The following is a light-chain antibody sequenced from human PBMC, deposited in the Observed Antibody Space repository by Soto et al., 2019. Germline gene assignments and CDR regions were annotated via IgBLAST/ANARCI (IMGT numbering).Light chain of an antibody. Sequence: QTVVTQEPSFSVSPGGTVTLTCGLSSGSVSSNYFPSWYQQTPGQAPRMLIYSTTTRSSGVPDRFSGSILGNKAALTITGAQADDESDYYCVLYMGSGISVFGGGTKVTVL. CDR1: SGSVSSNYF. J-gene: IGLJ3*02. CDR3: VLYMGSGISV. V-gene: IGLV8-61*01. CDR2: STT.